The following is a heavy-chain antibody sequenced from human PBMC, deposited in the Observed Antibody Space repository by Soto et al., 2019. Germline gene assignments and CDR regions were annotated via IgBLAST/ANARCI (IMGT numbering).Heavy chain of an antibody. CDR3: ARKGAAASYAHYYMDV. D-gene: IGHD6-13*01. CDR2: VYYSGNT. CDR1: GGSISPYY. J-gene: IGHJ6*03. V-gene: IGHV4-59*01. Sequence: SETLSLTCTVSGGSISPYYWSWIRQPPGKGLEWIGYVYYSGNTNYNPSLESRVTISVDTSRNRFSLHLTSATAADTAVYYCARKGAAASYAHYYMDVWGRGTAVTVS.